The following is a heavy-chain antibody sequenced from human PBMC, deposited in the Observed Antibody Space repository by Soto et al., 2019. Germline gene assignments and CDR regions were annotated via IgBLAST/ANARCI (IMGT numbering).Heavy chain of an antibody. CDR1: GFTFSSYS. D-gene: IGHD6-19*01. J-gene: IGHJ4*02. V-gene: IGHV3-21*04. CDR3: GKAHNSASARFFDY. CDR2: ISGSGSYM. Sequence: GGSLRLSCAASGFTFSSYSMNWVRQAPGKGLEWVSSISGSGSYMYYADSVKGRFTISRDNAKNTLYLQMSSLRAEDTAIYYWGKAHNSASARFFDYRGLGTLVTVSS.